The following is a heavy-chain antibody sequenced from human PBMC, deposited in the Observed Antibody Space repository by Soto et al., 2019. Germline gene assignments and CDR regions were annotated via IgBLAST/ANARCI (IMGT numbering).Heavy chain of an antibody. CDR2: ITNTGGDT. CDR3: ARASGESYPGSRVFDS. J-gene: IGHJ4*02. D-gene: IGHD3-10*01. V-gene: IGHV3-23*01. CDR1: GFTFSNNA. Sequence: GGSLRLSCAASGFTFSNNAMSWVRQAPGKGLEWVSVITNTGGDTLYADSVKGRFTMSRDNSKNILYLQMNSLRAEDTAIYYCARASGESYPGSRVFDSWGQGTRVTVSS.